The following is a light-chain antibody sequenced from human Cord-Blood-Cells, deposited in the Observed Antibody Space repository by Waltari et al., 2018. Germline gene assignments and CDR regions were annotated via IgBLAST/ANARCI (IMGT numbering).Light chain of an antibody. CDR1: QSISSW. V-gene: IGKV1-5*03. CDR3: QQYNSYL. CDR2: KAS. Sequence: DIQMTQSPSTLSASVGDRVTITCRASQSISSWLAWYQQKPGKAPKLLMYKASSLESGVPSRFSGSGSGTEFTLTISSLQPDDFATYYCQQYNSYLFGQGTKLEIK. J-gene: IGKJ2*01.